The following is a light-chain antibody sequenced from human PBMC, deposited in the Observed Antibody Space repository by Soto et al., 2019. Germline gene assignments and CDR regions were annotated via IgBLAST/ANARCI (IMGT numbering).Light chain of an antibody. J-gene: IGKJ2*01. V-gene: IGKV3-20*01. Sequence: EIVLTQSPGTLSLSPRERATLSCRASQSVSSSYLAWYQQKPGQAPRLLIYGASSRATGLPDRFSGSGSGTDFTITISRLEPEDFAVYYCQQYGSTPPLYTFGQGTKLEIK. CDR1: QSVSSSY. CDR2: GAS. CDR3: QQYGSTPPLYT.